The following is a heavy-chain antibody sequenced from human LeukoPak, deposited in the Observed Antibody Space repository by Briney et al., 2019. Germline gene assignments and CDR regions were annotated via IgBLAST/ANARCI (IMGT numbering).Heavy chain of an antibody. CDR1: GFTFSSYA. J-gene: IGHJ4*02. Sequence: PGGSLRLSCAASGFTFSSYAMSWVRQAPGKGLEWVSAFSGSGGSTYYAESVKGRFTICRDNSKNTLYLQMNSLRAEDTDVYYCAKGAPDYDFWSGYYKLFDYWGQGTLVTVSS. D-gene: IGHD3-3*01. V-gene: IGHV3-23*01. CDR2: FSGSGGST. CDR3: AKGAPDYDFWSGYYKLFDY.